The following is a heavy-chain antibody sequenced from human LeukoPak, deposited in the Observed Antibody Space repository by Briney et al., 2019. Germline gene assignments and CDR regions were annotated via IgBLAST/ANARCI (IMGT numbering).Heavy chain of an antibody. V-gene: IGHV3-23*01. CDR1: GFTFSTYA. Sequence: PGGSLRLSCAASGFTFSTYAVTWVRQAPGKGLEWVSIITRSGGTYYADSVKGRFTISRDNSKNTLYLQMNSLGAEDTAVYYCATWVFLGESGYYDYWGQGTLVTVSS. D-gene: IGHD3-10*01. CDR2: ITRSGGT. J-gene: IGHJ4*02. CDR3: ATWVFLGESGYYDY.